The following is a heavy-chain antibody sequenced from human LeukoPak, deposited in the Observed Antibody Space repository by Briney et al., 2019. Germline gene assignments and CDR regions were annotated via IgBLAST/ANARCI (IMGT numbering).Heavy chain of an antibody. J-gene: IGHJ3*02. D-gene: IGHD3-22*01. CDR2: IIPIFGTA. Sequence: SVKVSCKASGGTFSSYAISWVRQAPGQGLEWMGGIIPIFGTANYAQKFQGRVTITADESTSTAYMELSSLRSEDTAVYYCARDTGWDYDRAGDAFDIWGQGTMVTVSS. CDR1: GGTFSSYA. CDR3: ARDTGWDYDRAGDAFDI. V-gene: IGHV1-69*01.